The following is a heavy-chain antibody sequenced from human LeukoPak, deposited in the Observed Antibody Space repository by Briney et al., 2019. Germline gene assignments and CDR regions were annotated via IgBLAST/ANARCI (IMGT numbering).Heavy chain of an antibody. Sequence: GGSLRLSCVASGSTFSRDWMSWVRQAPGKGLEWVASVKQDGIETQYVDSVKGRFTISRDNAKNSVYLQMNGLRVEDTAVYYCARDGTGFDYWGQGTLVTVSS. V-gene: IGHV3-7*01. CDR3: ARDGTGFDY. CDR2: VKQDGIET. CDR1: GSTFSRDW. J-gene: IGHJ4*02. D-gene: IGHD2-8*02.